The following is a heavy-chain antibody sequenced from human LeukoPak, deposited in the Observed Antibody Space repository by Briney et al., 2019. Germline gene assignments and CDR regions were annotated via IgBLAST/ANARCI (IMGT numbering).Heavy chain of an antibody. D-gene: IGHD3-9*01. V-gene: IGHV3-33*01. CDR1: GFTFRDYG. Sequence: PGGSLRLSCAVSGFTFRDYGMHWVCQAPGKGLEWVALIWHDGSHRYYADSVKGRITISRDDSKSTLYLQMNSLRAEDTAMYYCARDDILTGYTIDYWGQGTLVTVSS. CDR3: ARDDILTGYTIDY. CDR2: IWHDGSHR. J-gene: IGHJ4*02.